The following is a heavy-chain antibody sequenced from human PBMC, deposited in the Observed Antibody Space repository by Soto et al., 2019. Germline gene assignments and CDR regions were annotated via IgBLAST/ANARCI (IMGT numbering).Heavy chain of an antibody. J-gene: IGHJ6*02. D-gene: IGHD3-3*01. V-gene: IGHV5-51*01. Sequence: GESLKISCKGSGYSFTSYWIGWVRQMPGKGLEWMGIIYPCDSDTRYSPSFQGQVTISADKSISTAYLQWSSLKASDTAMYYCARSPFGVVTAAPYYYYGMDVWGQGTPVTVYS. CDR2: IYPCDSDT. CDR3: ARSPFGVVTAAPYYYYGMDV. CDR1: GYSFTSYW.